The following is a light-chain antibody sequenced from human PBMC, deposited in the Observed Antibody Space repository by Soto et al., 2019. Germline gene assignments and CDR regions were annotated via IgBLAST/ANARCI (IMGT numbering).Light chain of an antibody. CDR3: QKCNSAPWT. V-gene: IGKV1-27*01. Sequence: DIQMTQSPSSLSASVGDRVTITCRASQGISNSLVWYQQKPGNVPKLLIYAASTLQSGVPSRFSGSGSGTDFTLTISSLQPEDVATYYCQKCNSAPWTFGQGTKVEIK. J-gene: IGKJ1*01. CDR1: QGISNS. CDR2: AAS.